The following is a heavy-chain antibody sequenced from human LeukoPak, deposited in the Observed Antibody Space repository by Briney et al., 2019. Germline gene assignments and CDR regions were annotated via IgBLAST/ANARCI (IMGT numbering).Heavy chain of an antibody. CDR2: IYYSGST. D-gene: IGHD5-18*01. CDR3: ARAPRARDTSMEHSDS. V-gene: IGHV4-59*08. J-gene: IGHJ4*02. CDR1: GGSISRYY. Sequence: PSETLSLTCTVSGGSISRYYWSWIRQPPGKGLEWIGYIYYSGSTKYNPSLQSRVTISLDTSKNQLSLKVSSVTAADTAMYFCARAPRARDTSMEHSDSWGQGTLVTVSS.